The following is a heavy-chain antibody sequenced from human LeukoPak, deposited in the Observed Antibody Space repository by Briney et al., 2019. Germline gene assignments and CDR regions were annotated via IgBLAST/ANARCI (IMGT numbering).Heavy chain of an antibody. V-gene: IGHV4-34*01. CDR1: GGSFSGYY. CDR3: ARMRGYSSSWAGYYYYYMDV. J-gene: IGHJ6*03. Sequence: SETLSLTCAVYGGSFSGYYWSWLRQPPGKGLEWIGEINHSGSNNYNPSLKSRVTISVDTSNNQFSLKLSSVTAADTAVYYCARMRGYSSSWAGYYYYYMDVWGKGTTVTVSS. D-gene: IGHD6-13*01. CDR2: INHSGSN.